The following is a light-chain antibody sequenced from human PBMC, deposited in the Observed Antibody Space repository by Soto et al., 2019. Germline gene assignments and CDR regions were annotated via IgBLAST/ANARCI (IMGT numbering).Light chain of an antibody. CDR2: STN. CDR3: VLYMGSGTGV. Sequence: QAVVTQEPSFSVSPGRTVTLTCGLSSGSVSTSYYPSWYQQTPGQAPRTLIYSTNTRSSGVPDRFSGSILGNTAALTIAGAQADDESDYYCVLYMGSGTGVFGGGTKLTVL. J-gene: IGLJ3*02. V-gene: IGLV8-61*01. CDR1: SGSVSTSYY.